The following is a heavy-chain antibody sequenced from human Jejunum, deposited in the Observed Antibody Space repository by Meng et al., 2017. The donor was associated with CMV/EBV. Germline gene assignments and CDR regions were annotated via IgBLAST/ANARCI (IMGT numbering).Heavy chain of an antibody. CDR1: YTFTDYY. J-gene: IGHJ4*02. CDR3: ARGGFWSTYSSPFDY. Sequence: YTFTDYYMHWVRQAPGQGLEWMAWINPKSGGTDYAHLFQGRVTLTRDTSISTADMELSRLTSDDTAVYYCARGGFWSTYSSPFDYWGQGALVTVSS. CDR2: INPKSGGT. D-gene: IGHD3-3*01. V-gene: IGHV1-2*02.